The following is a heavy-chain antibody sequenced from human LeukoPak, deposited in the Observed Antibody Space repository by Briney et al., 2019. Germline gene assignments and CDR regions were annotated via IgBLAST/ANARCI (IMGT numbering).Heavy chain of an antibody. V-gene: IGHV4-34*01. Sequence: PSETLSLTCAVYGGSFSGYYWSWIRQPPGKGLEWIGEINHSGSTNYNPSLKSRVTISVDTSKNQFSLKLSSVTAADTAVYYCARGIAAFGGNYYYGMDVWGQGTTVTVSS. CDR1: GGSFSGYY. J-gene: IGHJ6*02. CDR2: INHSGST. CDR3: ARGIAAFGGNYYYGMDV. D-gene: IGHD6-13*01.